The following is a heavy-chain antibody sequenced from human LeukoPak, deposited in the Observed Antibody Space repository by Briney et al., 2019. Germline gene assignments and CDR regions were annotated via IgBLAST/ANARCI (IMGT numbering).Heavy chain of an antibody. CDR3: AELGITMIGGV. CDR2: INQDGSEK. V-gene: IGHV3-7*01. Sequence: GGSLRLSCAASEFTFSHYNMNWVRQAPGKGLEWVANINQDGSEKHSVDSVKGRFTISRDNAKNSLYLQMNSLRAEDTAVYYCAELGITMIGGVWGKGTTVTISS. J-gene: IGHJ6*04. D-gene: IGHD3-10*02. CDR1: EFTFSHYN.